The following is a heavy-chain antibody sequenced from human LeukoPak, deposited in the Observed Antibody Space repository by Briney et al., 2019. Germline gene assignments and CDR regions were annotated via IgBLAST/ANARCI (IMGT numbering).Heavy chain of an antibody. Sequence: ASVKVSCKASGYTFTSYDINWVRQATGQGLEWMGWMNPNSGNTGYAQKFQGRVTMTRNTSISTAYMELSSLRSDDTAVYYCARERITSSSWYDYYYGMDVWGQGTTVTVSS. CDR3: ARERITSSSWYDYYYGMDV. CDR2: MNPNSGNT. J-gene: IGHJ6*02. D-gene: IGHD6-13*01. V-gene: IGHV1-8*01. CDR1: GYTFTSYD.